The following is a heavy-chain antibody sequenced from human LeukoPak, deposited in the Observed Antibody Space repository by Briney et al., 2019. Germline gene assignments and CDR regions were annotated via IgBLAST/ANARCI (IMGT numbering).Heavy chain of an antibody. J-gene: IGHJ4*02. Sequence: GRSLTLSCAASVFIFSSNAMNWVRHAPCKGLEWVAVISYDGSNKYYADSVKGRFTISRDNSKNTLYLQMNSLRAEDTAVYYCARASITGTTFSYFDYWGQGTLVTVSS. V-gene: IGHV3-30-3*01. D-gene: IGHD1-7*01. CDR2: ISYDGSNK. CDR1: VFIFSSNA. CDR3: ARASITGTTFSYFDY.